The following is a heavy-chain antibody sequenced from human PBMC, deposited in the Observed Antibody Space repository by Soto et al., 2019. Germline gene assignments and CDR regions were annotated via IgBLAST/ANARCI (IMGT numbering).Heavy chain of an antibody. D-gene: IGHD5-18*01. V-gene: IGHV3-66*04. CDR3: ARHGYSYGGGYFDY. CDR2: IYSGGSA. CDR1: GFTVGSND. J-gene: IGHJ4*02. Sequence: EVQLVESGGGLVQPGGSLRLSCAASGFTVGSNDMRWVRQAPGKGLEWVSVIYSGGSAFYADAVKGRRTISRDNSKNTMYIQMNSLRAEDTAVYYCARHGYSYGGGYFDYGGQGTLVTVSS.